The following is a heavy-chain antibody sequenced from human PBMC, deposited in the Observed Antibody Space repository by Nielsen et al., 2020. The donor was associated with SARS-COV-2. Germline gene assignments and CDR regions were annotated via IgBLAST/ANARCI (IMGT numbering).Heavy chain of an antibody. V-gene: IGHV3-9*01. Sequence: SLKISCAASGFSFNEYAMYWVRQAPGKGLEWVSGISRDSGSIDYVDSVKGRFTISRDNAKNSLYLQMNSLRVEDTALYYCAKDWRTGRSLGLLGMDVWGQGTTVIVSS. CDR2: ISRDSGSI. D-gene: IGHD7-27*01. CDR1: GFSFNEYA. J-gene: IGHJ6*02. CDR3: AKDWRTGRSLGLLGMDV.